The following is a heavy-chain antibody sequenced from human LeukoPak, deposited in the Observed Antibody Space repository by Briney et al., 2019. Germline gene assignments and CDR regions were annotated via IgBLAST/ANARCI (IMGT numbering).Heavy chain of an antibody. D-gene: IGHD3-22*01. V-gene: IGHV1-18*01. J-gene: IGHJ3*02. CDR3: ARLSDYYDSSDYGDGPENAFDI. CDR2: ISAYNGNT. CDR1: GYTFTSYG. Sequence: GASVKVSCKASGYTFTSYGISWVRQAPGQGLEWMGWISAYNGNTNYAQKLQGRVTMTTDTSTSTAYMELRSLRSDDTAVYYCARLSDYYDSSDYGDGPENAFDIWGQGTMVTVSS.